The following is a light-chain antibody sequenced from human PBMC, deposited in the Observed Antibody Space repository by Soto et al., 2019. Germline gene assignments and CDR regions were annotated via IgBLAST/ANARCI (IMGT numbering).Light chain of an antibody. CDR1: QSVSSS. V-gene: IGKV3-11*01. J-gene: IGKJ4*01. CDR2: DAS. CDR3: QQRSNWPST. Sequence: ELVLTQSPATLSLSPGERAALSCRASQSVSSSLAWYQQKPGQAPRLLIYDASKRSTGIPARFSGSGSGTDFTLTISSLEPEDFAVYFCQQRSNWPSTFGGGTKVEI.